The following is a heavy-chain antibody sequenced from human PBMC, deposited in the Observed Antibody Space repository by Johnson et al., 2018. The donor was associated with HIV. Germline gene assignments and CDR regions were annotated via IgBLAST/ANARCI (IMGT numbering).Heavy chain of an antibody. CDR2: INWNGGST. Sequence: VQLVESGGGVVRPGGSLRLPCAASGFTFYDYGMSWARQAPGKGLEWVSGINWNGGSTGYAGSVMGRLTISRDNDKNSLYLQMNSLRAEDTAVYYCARDQGDYYGESPFDICGQGTLVTVSS. V-gene: IGHV3-20*04. CDR1: GFTFYDYG. D-gene: IGHD3-10*01. J-gene: IGHJ3*02. CDR3: ARDQGDYYGESPFDI.